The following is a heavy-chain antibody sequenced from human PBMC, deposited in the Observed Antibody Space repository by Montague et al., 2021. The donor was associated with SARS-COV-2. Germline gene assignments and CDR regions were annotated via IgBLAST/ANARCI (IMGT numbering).Heavy chain of an antibody. CDR1: GASVRSGNSY. J-gene: IGHJ6*02. CDR3: ARGGGYYNYGLDV. CDR2: ISYSGST. Sequence: SETRSLTCTVSGASVRSGNSYWNWIRQPPGKGLEWIGYISYSGSTNYSPSLKSRVTISVDTSKSQLSLKVISATAADTAVYYCARGGGYYNYGLDVWGPGTTVTVSS. D-gene: IGHD3-22*01. V-gene: IGHV4-61*01.